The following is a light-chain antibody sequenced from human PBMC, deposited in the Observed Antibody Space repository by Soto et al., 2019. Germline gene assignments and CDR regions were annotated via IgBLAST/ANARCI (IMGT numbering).Light chain of an antibody. CDR2: GAS. CDR1: QSVSSN. Sequence: EIVMTQSPATLSVSPGERATLSCRASQSVSSNLAWYQQKPGQAPRLLIYGASTRATGIPARFSGSESGTEFTPTISSLQSEDFAVYYCQQYNNWPRTFGQGTKVEIK. CDR3: QQYNNWPRT. J-gene: IGKJ1*01. V-gene: IGKV3-15*01.